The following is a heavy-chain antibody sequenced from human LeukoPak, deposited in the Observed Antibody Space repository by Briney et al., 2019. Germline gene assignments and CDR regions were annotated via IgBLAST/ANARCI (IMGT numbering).Heavy chain of an antibody. CDR3: ARDGCLEGFCGYSYGFLINWFDP. CDR1: GFTFSSYA. J-gene: IGHJ5*02. CDR2: ISSSSSYI. D-gene: IGHD5-18*01. Sequence: GGSLRLSCAASGFTFSSYAMSWVRQAPGKGLEWVSSISSSSSYIYYADSVKGRFTISRDNAKNSLYLQMNSLRAEDTAVYYCARDGCLEGFCGYSYGFLINWFDPWGQGTLVTVSS. V-gene: IGHV3-21*01.